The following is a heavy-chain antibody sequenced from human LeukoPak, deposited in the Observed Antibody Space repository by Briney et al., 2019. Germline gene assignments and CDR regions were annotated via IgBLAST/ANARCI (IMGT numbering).Heavy chain of an antibody. Sequence: ASETLSLTCTVSGGSISSYYWSWIRQPPGKGLEWIGYIYYSGSTNYNPSLKSRVTISVDTSKNQFSLKLSSVTAADTAVYYCASGRGRSKYGMDVWGQGTTVTVSS. J-gene: IGHJ6*02. CDR3: ASGRGRSKYGMDV. V-gene: IGHV4-59*01. CDR1: GGSISSYY. D-gene: IGHD3-10*01. CDR2: IYYSGST.